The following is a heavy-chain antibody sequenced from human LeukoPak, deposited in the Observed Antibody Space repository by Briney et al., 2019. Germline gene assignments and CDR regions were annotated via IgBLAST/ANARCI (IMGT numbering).Heavy chain of an antibody. CDR2: IYPGDSDT. CDR1: GYSFTSYW. D-gene: IGHD5-24*01. V-gene: IGHV5-51*01. CDR3: ARHRGDGYTLYYYMDV. J-gene: IGHJ6*03. Sequence: GESLKISCKGSGYSFTSYWIGWVRQMPGKGLEWMGIIYPGDSDTRYSPSFQGQVTISADKSISTAYLQWSSLKASDTAMYYCARHRGDGYTLYYYMDVWGKGTTVTVSS.